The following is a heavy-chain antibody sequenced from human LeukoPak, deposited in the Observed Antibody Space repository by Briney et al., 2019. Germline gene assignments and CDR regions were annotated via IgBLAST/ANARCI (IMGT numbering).Heavy chain of an antibody. CDR3: ARVAYYYDSSGYSPFDY. J-gene: IGHJ4*02. CDR2: IYYSGST. V-gene: IGHV4-59*01. D-gene: IGHD3-22*01. Sequence: SETLSLTCTVSGGSISSYYWSWIRQPPGKGLEWIGYIYYSGSTNYNPSLKSRVTISVDTSKNQFSLKLSSVTAADTAVYYCARVAYYYDSSGYSPFDYWGQGTLVPVSS. CDR1: GGSISSYY.